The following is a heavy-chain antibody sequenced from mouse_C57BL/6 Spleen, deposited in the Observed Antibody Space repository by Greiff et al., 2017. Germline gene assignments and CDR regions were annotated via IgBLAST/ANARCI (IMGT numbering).Heavy chain of an antibody. CDR3: ARCSSGYLYCDY. J-gene: IGHJ2*01. Sequence: VQLVESGAELAKPGASVKLSCKASGYTFTSYWMHWVKQRPGQGLEWIGYINPSSGYTKYNQKFKDKATLTADKSSSTAYLQLSCLTYEDSAVYYCARCSSGYLYCDYWGQGTTLTVSS. D-gene: IGHD3-2*02. CDR2: INPSSGYT. CDR1: GYTFTSYW. V-gene: IGHV1-7*01.